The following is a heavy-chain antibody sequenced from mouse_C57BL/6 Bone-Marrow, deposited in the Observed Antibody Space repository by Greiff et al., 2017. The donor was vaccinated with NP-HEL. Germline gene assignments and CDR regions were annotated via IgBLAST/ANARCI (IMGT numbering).Heavy chain of an antibody. Sequence: VQLKQSGPGLVKPSQSLSLTCSVTGYSITSGYYWNWIRQFPGNKLEWMGYISYDGSNNYNPSLKNRISITRDTSKNQFFLKLNSVTTEDTATYYCARDSWDGFDYWGQGTTLTVSS. CDR1: GYSITSGYY. J-gene: IGHJ2*01. V-gene: IGHV3-6*01. CDR3: ARDSWDGFDY. CDR2: ISYDGSN. D-gene: IGHD4-1*01.